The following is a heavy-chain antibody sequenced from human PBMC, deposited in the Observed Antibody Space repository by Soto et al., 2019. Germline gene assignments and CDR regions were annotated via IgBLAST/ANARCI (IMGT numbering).Heavy chain of an antibody. CDR3: AREGGHPFRDAYNS. D-gene: IGHD1-1*01. CDR1: GFTFSSYE. Sequence: GGSLRLSCAASGFTFSSYEMNWVRQAPGKGLEWVSYISSFNAIYYAESVKGRFTISRDNAKNSLYLQMNSLRAEDTGVYYCAREGGHPFRDAYNSWGPGTLVTVSS. V-gene: IGHV3-48*03. CDR2: ISSFNAI. J-gene: IGHJ5*02.